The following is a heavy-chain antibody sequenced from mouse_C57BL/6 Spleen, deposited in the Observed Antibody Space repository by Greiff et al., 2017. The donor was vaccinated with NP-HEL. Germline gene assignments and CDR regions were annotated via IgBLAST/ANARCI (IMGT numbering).Heavy chain of an antibody. Sequence: QVQLQQPGAELVRPGTSVTLSCKASGYTFTSYWMHWVKQRPGQGLEWIGVIDPSDSYTNYNQKFKGKATLTVDTSSSTAYMQLSSLTADDSAVYYCARVSTMVKWFAYGGQGTLVTVSA. CDR2: IDPSDSYT. CDR1: GYTFTSYW. CDR3: ARVSTMVKWFAY. V-gene: IGHV1-59*01. D-gene: IGHD2-2*01. J-gene: IGHJ3*01.